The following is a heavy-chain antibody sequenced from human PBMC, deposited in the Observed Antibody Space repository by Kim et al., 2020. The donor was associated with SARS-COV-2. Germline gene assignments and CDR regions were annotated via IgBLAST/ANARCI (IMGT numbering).Heavy chain of an antibody. CDR3: AKDRPRHGYDPLDFYGMGV. CDR1: GFTFSSYA. D-gene: IGHD5-12*01. CDR2: IWYDGSNK. J-gene: IGHJ6*02. V-gene: IGHV3-33*06. Sequence: GGSLRLSCAASGFTFSSYAMHWVRQAPGKGLEWVAVIWYDGSNKYYADSVKGRFTISRDNSKNTLYLHMNSLRAEDTAVYYCAKDRPRHGYDPLDFYGMGVWGQETTVTVSS.